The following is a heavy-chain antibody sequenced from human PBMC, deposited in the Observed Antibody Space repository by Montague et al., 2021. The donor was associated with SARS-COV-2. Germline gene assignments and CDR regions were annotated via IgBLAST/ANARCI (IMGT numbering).Heavy chain of an antibody. CDR3: ARNMAY. V-gene: IGHV4-4*09. CDR2: MYETGNM. J-gene: IGHJ4*02. D-gene: IGHD2/OR15-2a*01. Sequence: SETLSLTCTVSSGSISNDYWSWIRQSPDKGLEWIGYMYETGNMIYNQSLRRRVSISADTSKSQFSLRLTSVTAAASARYYCARNMAYWGQGVLVTV. CDR1: SGSISNDY.